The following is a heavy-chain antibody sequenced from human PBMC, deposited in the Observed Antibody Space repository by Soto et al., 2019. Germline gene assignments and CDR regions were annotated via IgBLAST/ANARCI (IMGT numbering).Heavy chain of an antibody. CDR1: GFTFSSYG. D-gene: IGHD5-12*01. CDR2: ISYDGSNK. V-gene: IGHV3-30*18. J-gene: IGHJ6*02. CDR3: AKDLTWGATIKTSGMDV. Sequence: GGSLRLSCAASGFTFSSYGMHWVRQAPGKGLEWVAVISYDGSNKYYADSVKGRFTISRDNSKNTLYLQMNSLRAEDTAVYYCAKDLTWGATIKTSGMDVWGQGTTVTVSS.